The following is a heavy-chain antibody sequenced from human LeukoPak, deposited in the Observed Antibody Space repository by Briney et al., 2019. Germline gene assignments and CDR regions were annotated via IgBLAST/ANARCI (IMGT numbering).Heavy chain of an antibody. V-gene: IGHV3-21*01. Sequence: GGSLRLSCAASGFTFSSYSMNWVRPAPGKGLEWVSSISSSSSYIYYADSVKGRFTISRDNAKNSLYLQMNSLRAEDTAVYYCARGPLAVAGAFDIWGQGTMVTVSS. CDR2: ISSSSSYI. CDR3: ARGPLAVAGAFDI. D-gene: IGHD6-19*01. CDR1: GFTFSSYS. J-gene: IGHJ3*02.